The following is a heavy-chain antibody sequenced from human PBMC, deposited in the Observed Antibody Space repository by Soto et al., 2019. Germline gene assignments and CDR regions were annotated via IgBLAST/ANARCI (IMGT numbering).Heavy chain of an antibody. CDR3: ARDVGAASKIAAAGVIDY. V-gene: IGHV4-31*03. D-gene: IGHD6-13*01. Sequence: QVQLQESGPGLVKPSQTLSLTCTVSGGSISSGGYYWSWIRQNPGKDLEWSGYIYYSGSTYYNPSRKSRVTITIDTSTNQLSVKLSSVTAADTAVYYCARDVGAASKIAAAGVIDYWGQGTLVTVSS. CDR1: GGSISSGGYY. CDR2: IYYSGST. J-gene: IGHJ4*02.